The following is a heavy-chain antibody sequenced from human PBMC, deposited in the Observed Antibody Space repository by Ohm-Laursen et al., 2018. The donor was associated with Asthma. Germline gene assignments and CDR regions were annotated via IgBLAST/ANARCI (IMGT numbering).Heavy chain of an antibody. CDR2: IYYSGST. D-gene: IGHD3-10*01. CDR3: ATGHYYGSGSYSRNWFDP. J-gene: IGHJ5*02. CDR1: GGSISSGGYY. V-gene: IGHV4-31*03. Sequence: TLSLTCTVSGGSISSGGYYWSWIRQHPGKGLEWIGYIYYSGSTYYNPSLKSRVTISVDTSKNQFSLKLSSVTAADTAVYYCATGHYYGSGSYSRNWFDPWGQGTLVTVSS.